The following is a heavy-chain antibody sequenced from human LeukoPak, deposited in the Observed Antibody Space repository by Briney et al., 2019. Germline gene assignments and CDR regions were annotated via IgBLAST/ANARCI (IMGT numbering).Heavy chain of an antibody. CDR3: ARARASTYYYDSSELDY. V-gene: IGHV4-59*01. Sequence: SETLSLTCTVSGGSLASYYWNWIRQPPGKGLEWIGHIYFSGSTKYNPSLKSRVTISVDTPKNQFSLKLSSVTAADTAVYYCARARASTYYYDSSELDYWGQGTLVTVSS. J-gene: IGHJ4*02. CDR2: IYFSGST. CDR1: GGSLASYY. D-gene: IGHD3-22*01.